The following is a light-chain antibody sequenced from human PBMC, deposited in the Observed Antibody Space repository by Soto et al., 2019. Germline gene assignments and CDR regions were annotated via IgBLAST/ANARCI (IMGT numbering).Light chain of an antibody. J-gene: IGKJ1*01. CDR1: QSISSW. CDR2: DAS. Sequence: DIQMTQSPSTVSAYVGDRVTITCRASQSISSWLAWYQQKPGKAPKLLIYDASSLESGVPSRFSGSGSGTEFTLTISSLQPDYFASYYCQQYKSSWTFGQGTKVEIK. CDR3: QQYKSSWT. V-gene: IGKV1-5*01.